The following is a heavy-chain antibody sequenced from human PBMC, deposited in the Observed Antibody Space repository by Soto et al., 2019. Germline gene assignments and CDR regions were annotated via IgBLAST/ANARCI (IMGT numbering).Heavy chain of an antibody. CDR1: GGSISSGDYY. J-gene: IGHJ5*02. Sequence: QVQLQESGPGLVKPSQTLSLTCSVSGGSISSGDYYWSWIRQPPGKGLEWIGYIYYSGNTYYNPYLKSRVTISVDTSKNEFSLKLSAVTAADTAVYYCARERPDGARLDPWGQGTLVTASS. D-gene: IGHD6-6*01. CDR3: ARERPDGARLDP. V-gene: IGHV4-30-4*01. CDR2: IYYSGNT.